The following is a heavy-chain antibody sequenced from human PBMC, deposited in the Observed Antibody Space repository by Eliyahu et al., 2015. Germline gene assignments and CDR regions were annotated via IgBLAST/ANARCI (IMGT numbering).Heavy chain of an antibody. Sequence: QVQLQQWGAGLLNPSETLSLTCAVYGSSFTGYYWXXIRQPPGXGLEWIGEINHRGSTNYTPSLKSRVTISVDTSKSQFSLKVNSVTAADTAVYYCARQMGTPLDFWGQGTLVSVSS. J-gene: IGHJ4*02. CDR3: ARQMGTPLDF. D-gene: IGHD7-27*01. V-gene: IGHV4-34*01. CDR1: GSSFTGYY. CDR2: INHRGST.